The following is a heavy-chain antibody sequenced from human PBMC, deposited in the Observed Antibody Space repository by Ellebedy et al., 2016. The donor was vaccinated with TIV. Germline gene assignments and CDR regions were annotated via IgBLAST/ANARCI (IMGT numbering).Heavy chain of an antibody. CDR2: MTSSGGSK. CDR1: GFTFSDYH. J-gene: IGHJ4*02. D-gene: IGHD6-13*01. CDR3: AKDVVAAGLAFDY. V-gene: IGHV3-11*01. Sequence: PGGSLRLSCAASGFTFSDYHMSWIRQVPGKGLEYVSYMTSSGGSKYYADAVKGRFTISRDNTENSLYLQMNSLGAEDTDVYYCAKDVVAAGLAFDYWGQGTLVTVSS.